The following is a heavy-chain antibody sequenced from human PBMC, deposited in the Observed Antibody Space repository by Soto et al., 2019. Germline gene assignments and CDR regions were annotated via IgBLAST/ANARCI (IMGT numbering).Heavy chain of an antibody. CDR1: GGTFSSYA. Sequence: QVQLVQSGAEVKKPGSSVKVSCKASGGTFSSYAISWVRQAPGQGLEWMGGIIPISDTTNYAQKFQGRVTITADESTSTAYLELSSLSSEDTAVYYCARSQGSSTSLAIYYYYYYGMDVWGQGTTVTVSS. V-gene: IGHV1-69*01. J-gene: IGHJ6*02. D-gene: IGHD2-2*01. CDR3: ARSQGSSTSLAIYYYYYYGMDV. CDR2: IIPISDTT.